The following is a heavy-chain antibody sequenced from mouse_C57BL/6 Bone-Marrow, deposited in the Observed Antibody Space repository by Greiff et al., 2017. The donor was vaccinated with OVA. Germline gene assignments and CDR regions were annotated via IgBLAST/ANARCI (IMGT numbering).Heavy chain of an antibody. Sequence: QVQLQQPGAELVKPGASVKLSCKASGYTFTSYWMHWVKQRPGRGLEWIGRIDPNSGGTKYNEKFKSKATLTVDKASSTAYMQLSSLTSEDSAVYYCARAGTDGSNTYWYFDVWGRGTTVTVSS. J-gene: IGHJ1*03. CDR2: IDPNSGGT. CDR3: ARAGTDGSNTYWYFDV. CDR1: GYTFTSYW. V-gene: IGHV1-72*01. D-gene: IGHD1-1*01.